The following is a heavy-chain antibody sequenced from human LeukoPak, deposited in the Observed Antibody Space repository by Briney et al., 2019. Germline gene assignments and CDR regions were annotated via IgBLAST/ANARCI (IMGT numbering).Heavy chain of an antibody. CDR3: ARGPYYYGGSAFDI. CDR2: IYSSGGT. J-gene: IGHJ3*02. Sequence: PSETLSPTCTVSGGSISSGSYYWSWIRQPAGKGLEWIGRIYSSGGTNYNPSLKSRVTISVHTSRNQFSLKLSSVTAADTAVYYCARGPYYYGGSAFDIWGQGTMVTVSS. D-gene: IGHD3-10*01. CDR1: GGSISSGSYY. V-gene: IGHV4-61*02.